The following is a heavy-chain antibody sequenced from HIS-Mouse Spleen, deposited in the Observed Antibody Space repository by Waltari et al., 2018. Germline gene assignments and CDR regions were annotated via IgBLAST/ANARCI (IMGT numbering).Heavy chain of an antibody. CDR3: ARHNLNYWYFDL. V-gene: IGHV4-39*01. CDR1: GGSISSSSYY. J-gene: IGHJ2*01. CDR2: IYYSGST. Sequence: QLQLQESGPGLVKPSETLSLTCTVSGGSISSSSYYWGWIRQPPGQGLGWIGSIYYSGSTYYNPSLKSRVTISVDTSKNQFSLKLSSVTAADTAVYYCARHNLNYWYFDLWGRGTLVTVSS.